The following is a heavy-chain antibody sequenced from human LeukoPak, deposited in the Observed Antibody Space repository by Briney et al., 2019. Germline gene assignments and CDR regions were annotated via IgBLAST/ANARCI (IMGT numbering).Heavy chain of an antibody. V-gene: IGHV3-30-3*01. Sequence: PGRSLRLSCAASGFTFSSYAMHWVRQAPGKGLEWVAVISYDGSNKYYADSVKGRFTISRDNSKNTLYLQMNSLRAEDTAVYYCAKDLYYYDSSAFPRWGQGTLVTVSS. J-gene: IGHJ4*02. CDR3: AKDLYYYDSSAFPR. CDR2: ISYDGSNK. D-gene: IGHD3-22*01. CDR1: GFTFSSYA.